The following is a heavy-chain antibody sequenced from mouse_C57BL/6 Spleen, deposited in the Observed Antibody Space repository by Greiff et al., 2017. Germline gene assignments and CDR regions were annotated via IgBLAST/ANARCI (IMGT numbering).Heavy chain of an antibody. Sequence: EVMLVESGEGLVKPGGSLKLSCAASGFTFSSYAMSWVRQTPEKRLEWVAYISSGGDYIYYADTVKGRFTISRDNARNTLYLQMSSLKSEDTAMYYLTSITTGSGNFDYWGQGTTLTVSS. J-gene: IGHJ2*01. CDR1: GFTFSSYA. CDR3: TSITTGSGNFDY. V-gene: IGHV5-9-1*02. CDR2: ISSGGDYI. D-gene: IGHD1-1*01.